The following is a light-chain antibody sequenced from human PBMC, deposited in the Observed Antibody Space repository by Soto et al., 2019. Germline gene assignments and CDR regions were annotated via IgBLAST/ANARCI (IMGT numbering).Light chain of an antibody. CDR3: QQRGNWPS. J-gene: IGKJ4*01. V-gene: IGKV3-11*01. CDR1: QSVSRY. Sequence: EIALTQSPATLSLSPGERATLSCRASQSVSRYLAWYQQKPGQAPRLLIYDASNRATGIPARFSGSGSGTDSTLTISSLEPEDFALYYCQQRGNWPSFGGGTKVDIK. CDR2: DAS.